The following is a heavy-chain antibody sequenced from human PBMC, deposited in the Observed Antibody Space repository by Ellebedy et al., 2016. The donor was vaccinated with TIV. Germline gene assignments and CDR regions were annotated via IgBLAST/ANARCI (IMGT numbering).Heavy chain of an antibody. CDR3: SRDGGRGGGNDF. D-gene: IGHD3-16*01. V-gene: IGHV3-48*02. CDR2: IKSSSNPI. J-gene: IGHJ4*02. Sequence: GESLKISCAASGFTFRSYSMNWVRQAPGKGLEWVSHIKSSSNPIYYEDSVKGRFIISRDNAKNSLYLQMNNLRDEDTAVYYCSRDGGRGGGNDFWGQGTLVIVSS. CDR1: GFTFRSYS.